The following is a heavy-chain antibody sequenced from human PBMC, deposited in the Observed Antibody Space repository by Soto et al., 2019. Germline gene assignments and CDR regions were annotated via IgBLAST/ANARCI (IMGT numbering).Heavy chain of an antibody. D-gene: IGHD1-20*01. J-gene: IGHJ4*02. CDR1: GFSVSDHF. V-gene: IGHV3-72*01. CDR2: ITNRATGDTT. Sequence: EVQLVESGGGLVQSGGSVRLSCTASGFSVSDHFMDWVRQTPGKGLEWLGQITNRATGDTTFYAASVKGRFTVSKDESRNSLYLQMNSLKTEDTAVYYCASSITQMLTDWGQGTLVAVAS. CDR3: ASSITQMLTD.